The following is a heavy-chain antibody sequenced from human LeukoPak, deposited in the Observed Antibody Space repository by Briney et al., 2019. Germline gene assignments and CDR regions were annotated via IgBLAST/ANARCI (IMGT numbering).Heavy chain of an antibody. CDR2: IYYSGST. J-gene: IGHJ5*02. CDR1: GGSISSSSYY. D-gene: IGHD4-23*01. CDR3: ARELSTVVKP. V-gene: IGHV4-39*07. Sequence: SETLSLTCTVSGGSISSSSYYWGWIRQPPGKGLEWIGSIYYSGSTYYNPSLKSRVTISVDTSKNQFSLKLTSMTAADTAVYYCARELSTVVKPWGQGTLVTVSS.